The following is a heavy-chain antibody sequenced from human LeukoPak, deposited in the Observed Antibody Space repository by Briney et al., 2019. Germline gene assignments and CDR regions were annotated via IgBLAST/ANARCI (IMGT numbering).Heavy chain of an antibody. CDR1: GFTFSSYW. J-gene: IGHJ4*02. CDR3: ARGSLLYDSLTLVPFDY. Sequence: KSGGSLRLSCAASGFTFSSYWMHWVRQAPGKGLVWVSRINSDGSSTSYADSVKGRFTISRDNAKNTLYLQMNSLRAEDTAVYYCARGSLLYDSLTLVPFDYWGQGTLVTVSS. V-gene: IGHV3-74*01. CDR2: INSDGSST. D-gene: IGHD3-9*01.